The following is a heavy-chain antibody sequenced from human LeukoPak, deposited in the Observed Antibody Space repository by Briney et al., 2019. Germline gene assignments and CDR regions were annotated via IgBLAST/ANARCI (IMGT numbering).Heavy chain of an antibody. CDR2: IDTSGNT. J-gene: IGHJ6*03. Sequence: PSETLSLTCTVSGGSISSYYWSWIRQPAGKGLEWIGRIDTSGNTNYKPSLKSRVTMSVDTSKNQFSLKLSSVTAADTAVYYCARVDSSGWFAYYYFYYMDVWGKGTTVTVSS. D-gene: IGHD6-19*01. CDR3: ARVDSSGWFAYYYFYYMDV. V-gene: IGHV4-4*07. CDR1: GGSISSYY.